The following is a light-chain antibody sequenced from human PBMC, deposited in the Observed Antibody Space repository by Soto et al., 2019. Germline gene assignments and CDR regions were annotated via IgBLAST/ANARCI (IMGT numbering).Light chain of an antibody. J-gene: IGKJ3*01. CDR1: QGISSY. V-gene: IGKV1-9*01. Sequence: DIQLTQSPSFLSASVGDRVTITCRASQGISSYLAWYQQKPGKAPKLLIYAASTLQSGVPSRFSGSESGTEFTLTISSLQREDFATYYCKQLNSYPLTFGPATKVDIK. CDR3: KQLNSYPLT. CDR2: AAS.